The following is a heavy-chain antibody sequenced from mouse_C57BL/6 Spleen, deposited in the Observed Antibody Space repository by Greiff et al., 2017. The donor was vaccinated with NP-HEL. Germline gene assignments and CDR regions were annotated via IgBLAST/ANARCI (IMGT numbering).Heavy chain of an antibody. D-gene: IGHD1-1*01. V-gene: IGHV1-80*01. CDR3: ARGGITTVVACDY. CDR1: GYAFSSYW. J-gene: IGHJ2*01. Sequence: QVQLKESGAELVKPGASVKISCKASGYAFSSYWMNWVKQRPGKGLEWIGQIYPGDGDTNYNGKFKGKATLTADKSSSTAYMQLSSLTSEDSAVYFCARGGITTVVACDYWGQGTTLTVSS. CDR2: IYPGDGDT.